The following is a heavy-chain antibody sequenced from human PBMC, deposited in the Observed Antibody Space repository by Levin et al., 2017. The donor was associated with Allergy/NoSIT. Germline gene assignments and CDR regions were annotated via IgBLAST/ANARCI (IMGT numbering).Heavy chain of an antibody. CDR1: GYTFTSYD. CDR3: ARGDYDFWSGYFPVQNWFDP. V-gene: IGHV1-8*01. Sequence: KPGESLKISCKASGYTFTSYDINWVRQATGQGLEWMGWMNPNSGNTGYAQKFQGRVTMTRNTSISTAYMELSSLRSEDTAVYYCARGDYDFWSGYFPVQNWFDPWGQGTLVTVSS. D-gene: IGHD3-3*01. J-gene: IGHJ5*02. CDR2: MNPNSGNT.